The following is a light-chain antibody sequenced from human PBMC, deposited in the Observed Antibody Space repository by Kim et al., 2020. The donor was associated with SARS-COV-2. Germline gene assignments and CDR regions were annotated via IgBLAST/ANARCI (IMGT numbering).Light chain of an antibody. CDR1: ALAKQY. CDR3: QSADSSGTYVV. J-gene: IGLJ2*01. V-gene: IGLV3-25*03. CDR2: KDS. Sequence: PGKTARITCSGDALAKQYAYWYQQKPGQAPVLVIYKDSERPSGIPERFSGSSSGTTVTLTISGVQAEDEADYYCQSADSSGTYVVFGGGTQLTVL.